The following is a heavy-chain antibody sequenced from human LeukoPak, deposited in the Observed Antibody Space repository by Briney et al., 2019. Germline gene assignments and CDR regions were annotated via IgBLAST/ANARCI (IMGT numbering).Heavy chain of an antibody. CDR3: AKGDGYNYGYFDY. CDR2: IWYDGSNK. CDR1: GFTFSNYG. Sequence: GGSLRLSCAVSGFTFSNYGIHWVRQVPGRGLEWVAVIWYDGSNKYYADFVKGRFTISRDNSKNTLYLQMNSLRAEDTAVYYCAKGDGYNYGYFDYWGQGTLVTVSS. J-gene: IGHJ4*02. V-gene: IGHV3-33*06. D-gene: IGHD5-18*01.